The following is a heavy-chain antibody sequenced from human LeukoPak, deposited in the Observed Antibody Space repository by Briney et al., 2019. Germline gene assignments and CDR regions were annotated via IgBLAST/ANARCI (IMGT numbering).Heavy chain of an antibody. V-gene: IGHV4-38-2*02. CDR1: GYSISSGQY. D-gene: IGHD3-10*01. CDR3: ATLSAMDRIDY. Sequence: PSETLSLTCIVSGYSISSGQYWGWIRQPPGKGLEWISSIHYSGSTYYNPSLKSRVSISVDTSKNQFSLKLNSMTAADTAVYYCATLSAMDRIDYWGQGTLVTVSS. J-gene: IGHJ4*02. CDR2: IHYSGST.